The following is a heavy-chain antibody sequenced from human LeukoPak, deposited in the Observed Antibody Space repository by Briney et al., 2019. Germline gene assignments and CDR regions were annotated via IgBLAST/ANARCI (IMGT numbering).Heavy chain of an antibody. CDR1: GYTFTDYY. V-gene: IGHV1-2*06. D-gene: IGHD5-18*01. CDR2: INPNSGGT. CDR3: ARGEWLLHY. J-gene: IGHJ4*02. Sequence: ASVKVSCKASGYTFTDYYIHWVRLAPGQGLEWMGRINPNSGGTNSAQKFQGRVTMTRDTSISTAYMELSRLRSDDTAVYYCARGEWLLHYWGQGILVTVSS.